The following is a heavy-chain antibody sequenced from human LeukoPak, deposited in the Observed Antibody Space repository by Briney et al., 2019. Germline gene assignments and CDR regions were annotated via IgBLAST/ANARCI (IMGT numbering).Heavy chain of an antibody. Sequence: PGGPLRLSCAASGFTFSSYGMHWVRQAPGKGLEWVAFIRYYGSNKYHAHSVERRFNLSRDYYNNPLYVNIKSERVEDAGLYLCAKSQTQMVTGAVVDYGGERTVVSVS. CDR1: GFTFSSYG. V-gene: IGHV3-30*02. CDR3: AKSQTQMVTGAVVDY. CDR2: IRYYGSNK. D-gene: IGHD5-18*01. J-gene: IGHJ4*02.